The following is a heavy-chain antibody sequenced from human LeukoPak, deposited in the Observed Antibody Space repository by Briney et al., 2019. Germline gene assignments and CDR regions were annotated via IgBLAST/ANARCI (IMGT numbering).Heavy chain of an antibody. J-gene: IGHJ3*02. CDR2: MSGSGGST. Sequence: PGGSLRLSCAASGFTFSGYAMSWVRQAPGKGLEWVSAMSGSGGSTYYADSVKGRFTISRDNSKNTLYLQMNSLRPEDTAVYYCARPVLEWFLYDAFDIWGQGTMVTVSS. V-gene: IGHV3-23*01. D-gene: IGHD3-3*01. CDR3: ARPVLEWFLYDAFDI. CDR1: GFTFSGYA.